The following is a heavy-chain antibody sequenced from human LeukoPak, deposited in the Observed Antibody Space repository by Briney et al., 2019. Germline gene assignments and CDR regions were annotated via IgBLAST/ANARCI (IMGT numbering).Heavy chain of an antibody. J-gene: IGHJ4*02. CDR1: GGSISSYY. CDR2: IYYSGST. V-gene: IGHV4-59*12. Sequence: PSETLSFTCTVSGGSISSYYWSWIRQPPGKGLEWIGYIYYSGSTYYNPSLKSRVTISVDTSKNQFSLKLSSVTAADTAVYYCARVLRTSTRHFDYWGQGTLVTVSS. D-gene: IGHD1/OR15-1a*01. CDR3: ARVLRTSTRHFDY.